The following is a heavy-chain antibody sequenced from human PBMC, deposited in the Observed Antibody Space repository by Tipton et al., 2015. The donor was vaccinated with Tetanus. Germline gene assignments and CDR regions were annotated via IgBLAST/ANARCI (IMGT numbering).Heavy chain of an antibody. V-gene: IGHV4-4*07. CDR2: ISNGNP. CDR3: ARGITDGYNRRLDY. CDR1: RGPISSYY. Sequence: LRLSCSVSRGPISSYYWSWIRQPAGKGLEWIGHISNGNPDYSGSLKSRVALSVDTSKNEVSLKLRSVTAADTGVYYCARGITDGYNRRLDYWGQVILVAVSP. D-gene: IGHD5-24*01. J-gene: IGHJ4*02.